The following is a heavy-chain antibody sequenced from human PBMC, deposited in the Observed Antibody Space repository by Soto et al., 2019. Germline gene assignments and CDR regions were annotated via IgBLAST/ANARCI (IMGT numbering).Heavy chain of an antibody. CDR2: INPNSGGT. CDR3: ARDLRAARLEYDY. Sequence: ASVKVSCKASGYTFTGYYMHWVRQAPGQGLEWMGWINPNSGGTNYAQKFQGWVTMTRDTSISTAYMELSRLRSDDTAVYYCARDLRAARLEYDYWGQGTLVTVS. V-gene: IGHV1-2*04. D-gene: IGHD6-6*01. J-gene: IGHJ4*02. CDR1: GYTFTGYY.